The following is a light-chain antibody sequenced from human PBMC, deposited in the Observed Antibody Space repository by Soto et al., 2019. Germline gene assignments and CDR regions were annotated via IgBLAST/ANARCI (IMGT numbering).Light chain of an antibody. CDR2: DAS. V-gene: IGKV3-11*01. Sequence: EIVLTQSPATLSLSPGERAALSCRASQSVSSYLAWYQQKPGQATRLLIYDASNRATGIPARFIGSGSWTDFTLTISSLEPEEFAVYYCQQRSKTFGQGTRLEIK. CDR3: QQRSKT. CDR1: QSVSSY. J-gene: IGKJ5*01.